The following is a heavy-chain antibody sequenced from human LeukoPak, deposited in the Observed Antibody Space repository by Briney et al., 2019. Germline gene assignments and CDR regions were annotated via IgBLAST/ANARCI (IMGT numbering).Heavy chain of an antibody. D-gene: IGHD2-21*02. CDR1: GFTFRKHW. J-gene: IGHJ5*02. V-gene: IGHV3-7*01. CDR3: AREPHIVVVTAEAPLGWFDP. Sequence: GGSLRLSCAATGFTFRKHWMSWVRQAIGKGLECVAKINEDGSEKHYVDSVKGRFTISRDNARNSLSLQMDNLRAEDTAVYYCAREPHIVVVTAEAPLGWFDPWGQGTLVTVSS. CDR2: INEDGSEK.